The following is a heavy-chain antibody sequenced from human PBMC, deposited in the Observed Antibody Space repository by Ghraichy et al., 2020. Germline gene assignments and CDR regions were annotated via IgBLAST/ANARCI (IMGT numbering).Heavy chain of an antibody. CDR1: GFTCSGDW. CDR2: IKQDGSEQ. D-gene: IGHD3-9*01. V-gene: IGHV3-7*03. CDR3: ARDLYHYNILTGYYRGNWFDP. J-gene: IGHJ5*02. Sequence: GESLNISCAASGFTCSGDWMSWVRQAPGKGLEWVANIKQDGSEQYYVDSVKGRFTISRDNAKNSLFLQMNSLRAEDTAVYYCARDLYHYNILTGYYRGNWFDPWGQGTLVTVSS.